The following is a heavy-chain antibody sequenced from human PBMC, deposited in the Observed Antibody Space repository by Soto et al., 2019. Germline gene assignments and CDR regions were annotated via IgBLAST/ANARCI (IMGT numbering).Heavy chain of an antibody. CDR1: CASISGFY. V-gene: IGHV4-4*07. Sequence: PSETLSLTCTVSCASISGFYWSWIRKSSGKGLEWVGRSYATGTTDYNPSLKSRVMMSVDTSKKQFSLKLRSVTAADTAVYYCVRDGTRTLRDWFDPWGQGLAVTVSS. CDR2: SYATGTT. J-gene: IGHJ5*02. CDR3: VRDGTRTLRDWFDP. D-gene: IGHD1-1*01.